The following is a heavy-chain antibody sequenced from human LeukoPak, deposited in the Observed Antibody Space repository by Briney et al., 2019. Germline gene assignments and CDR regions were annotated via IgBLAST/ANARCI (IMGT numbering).Heavy chain of an antibody. Sequence: GGSLRLSCAASGFTFSDYYMSWIRLAPGKGLEWVSYISSSSSYTNYAYSVKGRFTISRDNAKNSLYLYMHSLRVEDTAVYYFARDFYNSSGYDYWGQETLVSVS. V-gene: IGHV3-11*06. J-gene: IGHJ4*02. CDR2: ISSSSSYT. D-gene: IGHD3-22*01. CDR1: GFTFSDYY. CDR3: ARDFYNSSGYDY.